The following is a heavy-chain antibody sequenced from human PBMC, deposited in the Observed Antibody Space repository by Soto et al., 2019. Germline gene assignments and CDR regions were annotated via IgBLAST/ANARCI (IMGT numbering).Heavy chain of an antibody. CDR2: IYWNDDK. V-gene: IGHV2-5*01. D-gene: IGHD3-22*01. Sequence: QITLKESGPTLVKPTQTLTLTCTFSGFSLSTSGVGVGWIRQPPGKALEWLALIYWNDDKRYSPSLKSRLTITKDTSKHQVVLTMTNMDPVDTATYYCAHTYYYDSSGYSHGWSYWGQGTLVTVSS. CDR1: GFSLSTSGVG. J-gene: IGHJ4*02. CDR3: AHTYYYDSSGYSHGWSY.